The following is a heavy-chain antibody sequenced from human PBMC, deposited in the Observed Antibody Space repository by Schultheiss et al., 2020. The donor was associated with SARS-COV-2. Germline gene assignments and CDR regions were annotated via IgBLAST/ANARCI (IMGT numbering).Heavy chain of an antibody. CDR1: GFTVSSNY. CDR2: IYSGGST. J-gene: IGHJ4*02. Sequence: GGSLRLSCAASGFTVSSNYMSWVRQAPGKGLEWVSVIYSGGSTYYADSVKGRFTISRHNAKNTLYLQMNSLRAEDTAVYYCARSHYGDYADYWGQGTLVTVSS. CDR3: ARSHYGDYADY. D-gene: IGHD4-17*01. V-gene: IGHV3-53*01.